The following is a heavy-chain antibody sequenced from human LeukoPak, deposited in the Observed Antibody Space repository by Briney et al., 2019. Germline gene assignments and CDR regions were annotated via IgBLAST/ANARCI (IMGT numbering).Heavy chain of an antibody. D-gene: IGHD6-19*01. CDR3: ARGGAVPAYNWFDP. CDR1: GGSIRSYS. CDR2: IYSSGST. Sequence: SETLSLTCTVSGGSIRSYSWSWFRQPAGKGLEWIGRIYSSGSTNYKPSLKSRVTMSVDTSKNHFSLNLSSVTAADTAIYYCARGGAVPAYNWFDPWGQGTLVTVSS. V-gene: IGHV4-4*07. J-gene: IGHJ5*02.